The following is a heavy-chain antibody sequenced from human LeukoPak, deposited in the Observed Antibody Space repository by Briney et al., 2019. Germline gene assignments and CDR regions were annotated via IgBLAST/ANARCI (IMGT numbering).Heavy chain of an antibody. CDR2: IYSNGNT. V-gene: IGHV4-39*07. CDR1: GGSISSSGHY. CDR3: ARSATVTTGYFDY. Sequence: SETPSLTCSVSGGSISSSGHYWGWIRLSPEKGLDWIGSIYSNGNTYYNPSVKSRVTISVDTSKNQFSLKLTSVTAAETAVYYCARSATVTTGYFDYWGQGALVTVSS. D-gene: IGHD4-17*01. J-gene: IGHJ4*02.